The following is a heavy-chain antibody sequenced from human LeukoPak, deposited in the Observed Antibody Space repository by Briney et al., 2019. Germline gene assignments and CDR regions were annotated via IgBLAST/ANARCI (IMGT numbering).Heavy chain of an antibody. V-gene: IGHV1-69*04. CDR3: ARGRYYDSTLDY. CDR2: IIPILGIA. D-gene: IGHD3-22*01. CDR1: GGTFSSYA. Sequence: ASVKVSCKASGGTFSSYAISWVRQAPGQGLEWMGRIIPILGIANYAQKFQGRVTITADKSTSTAYMELSSLRSEDTAVYYCARGRYYDSTLDYWGQGTLVTVSS. J-gene: IGHJ4*02.